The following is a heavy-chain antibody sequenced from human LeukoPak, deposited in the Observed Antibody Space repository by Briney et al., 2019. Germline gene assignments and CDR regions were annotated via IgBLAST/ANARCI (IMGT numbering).Heavy chain of an antibody. CDR3: ARAYNSSGYYHYYYMDV. J-gene: IGHJ6*03. V-gene: IGHV4-59*01. CDR2: IYYSGST. Sequence: NPSETLSLTCAVYGGSFSGYYWSWIRQPPGKGLEWIGYIYYSGSTNYNPSLKSRVTISVDTSKNQFSLKLSSVTAADTAVYYCARAYNSSGYYHYYYMDVWGKGTTVTISS. CDR1: GGSFSGYY. D-gene: IGHD3-22*01.